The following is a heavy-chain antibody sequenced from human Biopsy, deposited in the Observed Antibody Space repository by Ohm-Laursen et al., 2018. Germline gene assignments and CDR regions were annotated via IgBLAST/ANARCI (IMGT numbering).Heavy chain of an antibody. D-gene: IGHD1-26*01. CDR1: GGSISSYY. CDR3: ARHAPSYSGSYWRYFDL. V-gene: IGHV4-59*08. J-gene: IGHJ2*01. Sequence: TLSLTCAVSGGSISSYYWSWIRQPPGQGLKWIGYIYYTGSTNYNPSLKSRVTISVDTSMNHPSLRLTSVTAADTAVYYCARHAPSYSGSYWRYFDLWGRGTLVTVSS. CDR2: IYYTGST.